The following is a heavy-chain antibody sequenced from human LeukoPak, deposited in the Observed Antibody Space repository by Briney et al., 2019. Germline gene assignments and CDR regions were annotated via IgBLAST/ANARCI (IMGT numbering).Heavy chain of an antibody. V-gene: IGHV1-69*04. J-gene: IGHJ4*02. D-gene: IGHD2-8*02. Sequence: GASVKVSCKASGDTFSRYSISWVRQAPGQGLEWMGRIIPMQDRKASAQKFQGRVTFTADTSTTTAHMELNSLTSEDTAVYYCAREGGGRTGSVCYVSLFFFDFWGQGTLVTVSS. CDR3: AREGGGRTGSVCYVSLFFFDF. CDR1: GDTFSRYS. CDR2: IIPMQDRK.